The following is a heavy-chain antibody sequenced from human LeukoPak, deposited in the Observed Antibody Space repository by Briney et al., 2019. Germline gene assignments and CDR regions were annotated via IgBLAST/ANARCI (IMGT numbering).Heavy chain of an antibody. CDR1: GGTFTSYA. J-gene: IGHJ3*02. D-gene: IGHD2-15*01. CDR3: ARGSVQWDAFDI. V-gene: IGHV1-69*13. CDR2: IIPIFGTA. Sequence: ASVKVSCKASGGTFTSYAISWVRQAPGQGLEWMGGIIPIFGTANYAQKFQGRVTITADESTSTAYMELSSLRSEDTAVYYCARGSVQWDAFDIWGQGTMVTVSS.